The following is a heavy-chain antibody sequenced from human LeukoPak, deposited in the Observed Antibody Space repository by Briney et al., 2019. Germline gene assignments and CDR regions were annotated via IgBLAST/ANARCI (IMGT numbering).Heavy chain of an antibody. CDR3: ARWGGFYYYYYMDV. CDR1: GGSISSSSHF. V-gene: IGHV4-39*02. J-gene: IGHJ6*03. Sequence: SETLSLTCAVSGGSISSSSHFWGWIRQPRGKGLEWIGSMYYSGSTYYNPSLKSRVTISVDTSKNHFSVKLSSVTAADTAVYYCARWGGFYYYYYMDVWGKGTTVTVSS. D-gene: IGHD3-16*01. CDR2: MYYSGST.